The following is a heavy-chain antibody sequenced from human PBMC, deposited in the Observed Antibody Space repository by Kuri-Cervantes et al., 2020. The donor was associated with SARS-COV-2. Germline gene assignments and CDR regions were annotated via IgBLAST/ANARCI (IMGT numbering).Heavy chain of an antibody. CDR3: ARAYFRLRYCSSTSCYRDDAFDI. V-gene: IGHV4-34*01. CDR1: GGSFSGYY. Sequence: GSLRLSCAVYGGSFSGYYWSWIRQPPGKGLEWIGEINHSGSTNYNPSLKSRVTISADTSKNQFSLKLSSVTAADTAVYYCARAYFRLRYCSSTSCYRDDAFDIWGQGTMVTVSS. CDR2: INHSGST. D-gene: IGHD2-2*02. J-gene: IGHJ3*02.